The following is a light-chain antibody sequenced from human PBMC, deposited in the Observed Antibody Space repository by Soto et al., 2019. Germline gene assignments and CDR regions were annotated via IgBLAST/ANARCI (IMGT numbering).Light chain of an antibody. V-gene: IGKV1-39*01. CDR2: AAS. CDR1: ETISTF. Sequence: DIQLTQPPSSLSASVGYRVTMTCGASETISTFLNWYQHKPVKAPKLLXSAASRLQSGVPPRFSGSGSGTDFTLTINSLRHEDFAYYYCQQSYSSSPITFGPGTRLEIK. CDR3: QQSYSSSPIT. J-gene: IGKJ5*01.